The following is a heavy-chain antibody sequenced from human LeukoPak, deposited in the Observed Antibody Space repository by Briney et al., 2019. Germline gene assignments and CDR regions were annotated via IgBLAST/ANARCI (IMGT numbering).Heavy chain of an antibody. D-gene: IGHD3-10*01. J-gene: IGHJ5*02. CDR2: INHSGST. CDR3: ARHRRVYGSGSYYKGNWFDP. V-gene: IGHV4-34*01. CDR1: GGSFSGYY. Sequence: SEALSLTCAVYGGSFSGYYWSWIRQPPGKGLEWIGEINHSGSTNYNPSLKSRVTISVDTSKNQFSLKLSSVTAADTAVYYCARHRRVYGSGSYYKGNWFDPWGQGTLVTVSS.